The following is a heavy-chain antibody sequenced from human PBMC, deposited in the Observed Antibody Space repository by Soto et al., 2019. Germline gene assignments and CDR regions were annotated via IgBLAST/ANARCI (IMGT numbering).Heavy chain of an antibody. CDR1: GGSFSVYY. J-gene: IGHJ4*02. Sequence: PSETLSLTCAVYGGSFSVYYWSWIRQPPGKGLEWIGEINHSGSTNYNPSLKSRVTISVDTSKNQFSLKLSSVTAADTAVYYCARGGPRDYRYWGQGTLVTVSS. CDR2: INHSGST. D-gene: IGHD3-10*01. V-gene: IGHV4-34*01. CDR3: ARGGPRDYRY.